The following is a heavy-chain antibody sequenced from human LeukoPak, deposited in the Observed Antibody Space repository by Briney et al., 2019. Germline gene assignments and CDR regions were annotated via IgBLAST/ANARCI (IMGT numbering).Heavy chain of an antibody. CDR2: GKNKDYAYST. Sequence: QPGGSLRLSCAASGFTFSDHHMDWVRQAPGKGLEWIGRGKNKDYAYSTVYAASVKGRFTFSRDDPKNSLYLQMNSLTTEDTAVYYCTRIFYYGTRGYYPDFWGQGTLVTVSS. CDR1: GFTFSDHH. J-gene: IGHJ4*02. D-gene: IGHD3-22*01. CDR3: TRIFYYGTRGYYPDF. V-gene: IGHV3-72*01.